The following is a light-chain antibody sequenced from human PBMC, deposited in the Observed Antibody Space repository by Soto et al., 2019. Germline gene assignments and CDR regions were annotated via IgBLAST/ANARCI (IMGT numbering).Light chain of an antibody. J-gene: IGKJ1*01. V-gene: IGKV1-5*01. CDR1: QSISSW. CDR2: DAS. CDR3: QQYNSYSLT. Sequence: DIQMTQSPSTLSASVGDRVTITCWASQSISSWLAWYQQKPGKAPKLLIYDASSLESGVPPRFSGSGSGTEFTLTISSLQPDDFATYYCQQYNSYSLTFGQGTKVDIK.